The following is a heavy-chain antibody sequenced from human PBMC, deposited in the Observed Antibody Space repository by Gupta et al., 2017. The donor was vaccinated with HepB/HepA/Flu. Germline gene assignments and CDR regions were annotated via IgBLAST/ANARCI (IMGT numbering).Heavy chain of an antibody. D-gene: IGHD6-13*01. Sequence: QVQLVESGGGVVQAGRTVRLSCAASGLTFSTYGMHWVRQAPGKGLEWVAVISYDGSNKYYADSVKGRFTISKNNSKNTLYLQMNSLRGEDTAVYYCAKSLYSSSWHGYYYYGMNVWGQGTTVTVSS. V-gene: IGHV3-30*18. CDR3: AKSLYSSSWHGYYYYGMNV. CDR2: ISYDGSNK. J-gene: IGHJ6*02. CDR1: GLTFSTYG.